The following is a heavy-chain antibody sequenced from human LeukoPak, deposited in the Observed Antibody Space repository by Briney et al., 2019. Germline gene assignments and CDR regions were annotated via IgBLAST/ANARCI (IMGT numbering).Heavy chain of an antibody. CDR2: IYYSGNT. D-gene: IGHD3-10*01. CDR3: ARGARGVYPYYFDY. CDR1: GGSISSYY. V-gene: IGHV4-59*08. Sequence: SETLSLTCTVSGGSISSYYWSWLRQPPGKRLEWIGYIYYSGNTNYNPSLKSRVTISVDTSKNQFSLKLTSVTAADTAVYYCARGARGVYPYYFDYWGQGTLVTVSS. J-gene: IGHJ4*02.